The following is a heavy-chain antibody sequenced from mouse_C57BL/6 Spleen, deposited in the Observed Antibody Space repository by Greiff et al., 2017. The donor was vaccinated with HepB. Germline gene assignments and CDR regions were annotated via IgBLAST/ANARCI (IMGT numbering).Heavy chain of an antibody. CDR3: ASDYDGFAY. D-gene: IGHD2-4*01. J-gene: IGHJ3*01. V-gene: IGHV1-43*01. CDR2: INPSTGGT. CDR1: GYSFTGYY. Sequence: VQLQQSGPELVKPGASVKISCKASGYSFTGYYMHWVKQSSEKSLEWIGEINPSTGGTSYNQKFKGKATLTVDKSSSTAYMQLKSLTSEDSAVYYCASDYDGFAYWGQGTLVTVSA.